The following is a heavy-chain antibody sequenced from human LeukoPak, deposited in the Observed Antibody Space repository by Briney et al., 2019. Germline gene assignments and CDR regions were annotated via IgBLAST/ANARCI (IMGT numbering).Heavy chain of an antibody. J-gene: IGHJ5*02. CDR2: ISSSDSTI. CDR1: GFTFSSYA. Sequence: GGSLRLSCAASGFTFSSYAMSWIRQAPGKGLEWVSYISSSDSTIYYADSVKGRFTISRDNAKNSLYLQMNSLRAEDTAVYYCAREGSGSGWYSFYAIGWFDPWGQGTLVTVSS. D-gene: IGHD6-19*01. CDR3: AREGSGSGWYSFYAIGWFDP. V-gene: IGHV3-11*01.